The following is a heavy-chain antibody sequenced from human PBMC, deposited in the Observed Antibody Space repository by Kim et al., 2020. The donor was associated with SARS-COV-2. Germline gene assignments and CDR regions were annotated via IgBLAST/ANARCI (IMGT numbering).Heavy chain of an antibody. CDR1: GGSFSGYY. Sequence: SETLSLTCAVYGGSFSGYYWSWIRQPPGKGLEWIGEINHSGSTNYNPSLKSRVTISVDTSKNQFSLKLSSVTAADTAVYYCARGLRGYSYGLPPDYWGQGTLVTVSS. V-gene: IGHV4-34*01. CDR2: INHSGST. J-gene: IGHJ4*02. D-gene: IGHD5-18*01. CDR3: ARGLRGYSYGLPPDY.